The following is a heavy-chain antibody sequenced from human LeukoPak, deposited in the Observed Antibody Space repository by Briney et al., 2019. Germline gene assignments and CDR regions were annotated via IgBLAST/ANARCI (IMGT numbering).Heavy chain of an antibody. J-gene: IGHJ4*02. D-gene: IGHD5-24*01. CDR2: IKQDGSQK. V-gene: IGHV3-7*01. CDR3: AGGSGWLQDY. CDR1: GFTFSSCY. Sequence: GGSLRLSCTVSGFTFSSCYMSWVRQAPGKGLEWVANIKQDGSQKFYVDSVKGRFSISRDNAQNSLYLQMNSLRVEDTAVYYCAGGSGWLQDYWGQGTLVTVSS.